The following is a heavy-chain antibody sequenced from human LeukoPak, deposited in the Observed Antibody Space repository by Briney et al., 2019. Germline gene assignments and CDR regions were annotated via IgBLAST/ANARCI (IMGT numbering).Heavy chain of an antibody. Sequence: TGGSLRLSCAASGFTFSSYAMSWVRQAPGKELEWVSAISGSGGSTYYADSVKGRFTISRDNSKNTLYLQMNSLRAEDTAVYYCAKDSHYYYDSSGYYRFDYWGQGTLVTVSS. CDR3: AKDSHYYYDSSGYYRFDY. V-gene: IGHV3-23*01. CDR1: GFTFSSYA. D-gene: IGHD3-22*01. CDR2: ISGSGGST. J-gene: IGHJ4*02.